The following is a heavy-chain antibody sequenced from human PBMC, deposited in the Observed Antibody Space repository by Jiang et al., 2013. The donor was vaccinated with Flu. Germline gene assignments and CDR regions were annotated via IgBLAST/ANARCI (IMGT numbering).Heavy chain of an antibody. D-gene: IGHD3-22*01. Sequence: AASGFTFSSYWMSWVRQAPGKGLEWVANIKQDGSEKYYVDSVKGRFTISRDNAKNSLYLQMNSLRAEDTAVYYCARERAPDYYDSSGYYYGAFDIWGQGTMVTVSS. CDR3: ARERAPDYYDSSGYYYGAFDI. J-gene: IGHJ3*02. CDR2: IKQDGSEK. CDR1: GFTFSSYW. V-gene: IGHV3-7*01.